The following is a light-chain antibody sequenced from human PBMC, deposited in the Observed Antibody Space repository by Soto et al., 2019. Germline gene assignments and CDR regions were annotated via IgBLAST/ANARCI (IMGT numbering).Light chain of an antibody. J-gene: IGKJ1*01. CDR1: QSVLYSSNNKNY. CDR3: QQYYSTPPWT. Sequence: IVMTQSPDSLSVSLGERATINCKSSQSVLYSSNNKNYLAWYQQKPGQPPKLLIYWASTRESGVPDRFSGSGSGTAFTLTISSLQAEDVAVYYCQQYYSTPPWTFGQGTKVEIK. V-gene: IGKV4-1*01. CDR2: WAS.